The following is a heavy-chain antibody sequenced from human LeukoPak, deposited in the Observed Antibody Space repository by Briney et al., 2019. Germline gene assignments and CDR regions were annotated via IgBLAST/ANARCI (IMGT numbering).Heavy chain of an antibody. V-gene: IGHV3-53*01. D-gene: IGHD3-22*01. CDR2: NYSGGST. J-gene: IGHJ4*02. CDR3: ARTSIEYYYDSSGYYFDY. Sequence: GRSLRFSGAASGFTVSSNYLSWVPQAPRKGLKGGSVNYSGGSTYYADAVKGRFTISRDNSKHTLYLQMNSVRAEDTAVYYCARTSIEYYYDSSGYYFDYWGQGTLVSVSS. CDR1: GFTVSSNY.